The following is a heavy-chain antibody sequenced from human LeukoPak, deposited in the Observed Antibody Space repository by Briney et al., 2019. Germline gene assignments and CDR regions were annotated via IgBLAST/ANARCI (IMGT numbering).Heavy chain of an antibody. CDR1: GGSLSSNNW. V-gene: IGHV4-4*02. D-gene: IGHD3-3*01. J-gene: IGHJ4*02. Sequence: SETLSLTCAVSGGSLSSNNWWSWVRQPPGKTLEWIGEINHSGSTNYNPSLKSRVTITLDTSKKEFSLKVKSVTAADTAVYYCARRKSGYYSDFDHWGQGTLVTVSS. CDR2: INHSGST. CDR3: ARRKSGYYSDFDH.